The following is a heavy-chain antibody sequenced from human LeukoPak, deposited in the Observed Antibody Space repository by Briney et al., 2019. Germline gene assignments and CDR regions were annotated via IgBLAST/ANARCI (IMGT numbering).Heavy chain of an antibody. CDR3: ARAPGIVVPNSDY. CDR2: FSAYNGNT. CDR1: GYTFTSYG. V-gene: IGHV1-18*01. J-gene: IGHJ4*02. Sequence: GASGKVSCKASGYTFTSYGISWVRQAPGQGLEWMGWFSAYNGNTYYAQNLQGRVTMTTDTSTSTAYMELRSLRSDDTAVYYCARAPGIVVPNSDYWGQGTLVTVSS. D-gene: IGHD3-22*01.